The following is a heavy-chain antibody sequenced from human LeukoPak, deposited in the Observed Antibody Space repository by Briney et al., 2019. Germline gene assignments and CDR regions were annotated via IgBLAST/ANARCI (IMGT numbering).Heavy chain of an antibody. Sequence: GGSLRLSCAASGFTFSSYAMHWVRQAPGKGLEWVAVISYDGSNKYYADSVKGRFTISRDNSKNTLYLQMNGLRAEDTAVYYCARDRVGATDYFDYWGQGTLVTVSS. J-gene: IGHJ4*02. V-gene: IGHV3-30-3*01. CDR2: ISYDGSNK. CDR3: ARDRVGATDYFDY. D-gene: IGHD1-26*01. CDR1: GFTFSSYA.